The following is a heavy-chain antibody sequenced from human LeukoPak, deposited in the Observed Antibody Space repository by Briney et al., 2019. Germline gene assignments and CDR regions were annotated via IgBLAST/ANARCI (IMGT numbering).Heavy chain of an antibody. CDR3: ARGLQNYYESSGSPFDP. V-gene: IGHV4-59*01. CDR2: IYYTGST. J-gene: IGHJ5*02. Sequence: SETLSLTCIVSGGSISSYYWSWIRQPPGKGLEWIGYIYYTGSTNYNPSLKSRVTMSVDTSKNQFSLKLGTVTAADTAVYYCARGLQNYYESSGSPFDPWGQGILVTVSS. CDR1: GGSISSYY. D-gene: IGHD3-22*01.